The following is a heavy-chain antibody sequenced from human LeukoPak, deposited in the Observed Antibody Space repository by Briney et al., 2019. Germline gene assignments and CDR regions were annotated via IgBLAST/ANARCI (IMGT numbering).Heavy chain of an antibody. V-gene: IGHV3-49*04. J-gene: IGHJ3*02. CDR2: IRSKAYGGTT. Sequence: PGGSLRLSCTASGFTFGDYAMSWVRQALGKGLEWVGFIRSKAYGGTTEYAASVKGRFTISRDDSKSIAYLQMNSLKTEDTAVYYCTSDIVVVPAALGAFDIWGQGTMVTVSS. CDR1: GFTFGDYA. CDR3: TSDIVVVPAALGAFDI. D-gene: IGHD2-2*01.